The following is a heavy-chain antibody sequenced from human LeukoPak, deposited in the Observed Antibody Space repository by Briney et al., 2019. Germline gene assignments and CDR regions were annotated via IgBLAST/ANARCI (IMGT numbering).Heavy chain of an antibody. V-gene: IGHV1-2*02. D-gene: IGHD4-17*01. CDR1: GYTFTGYY. CDR3: ARFGWGPDYGDYVRYDSFDI. Sequence: ASVKVSCKASGYTFTGYYMHWVRQAPGQGLEWMGWINPNSGGTNYAQKFQGRVTMTRDTSISTAYMELSRLRSDDTAVYYCARFGWGPDYGDYVRYDSFDIWGQGTMVTVSS. CDR2: INPNSGGT. J-gene: IGHJ3*02.